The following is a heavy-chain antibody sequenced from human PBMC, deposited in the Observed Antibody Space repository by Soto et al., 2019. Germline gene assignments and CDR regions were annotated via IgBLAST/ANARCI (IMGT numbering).Heavy chain of an antibody. CDR1: GYRVNELS. Sequence: QVELVQSGAELKKPGASVKVSCKVSGYRVNELSIHWVRQAPGKGLEWMGGFDPEHGETIYAQKFKGRVTMTEDTSADTAFMELSSLRYEDAAVYYCATAPFPNGFDVWGQGTEVSVSS. J-gene: IGHJ3*01. CDR3: ATAPFPNGFDV. V-gene: IGHV1-24*01. CDR2: FDPEHGET.